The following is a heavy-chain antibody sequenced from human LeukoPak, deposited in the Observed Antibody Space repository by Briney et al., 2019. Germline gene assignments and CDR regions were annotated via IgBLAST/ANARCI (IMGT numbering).Heavy chain of an antibody. Sequence: SETLSLTCTVSGGSISSYYWSWIRQPPGKGLEWIGYIYYSGSTNYNPSLKSRVTISVDTSKNQFSLKLSSVTAADTAVYYCAKGYCSGGSCYPLPHWFDPWGQGTLVTVSS. V-gene: IGHV4-59*08. D-gene: IGHD2-15*01. CDR2: IYYSGST. J-gene: IGHJ5*02. CDR3: AKGYCSGGSCYPLPHWFDP. CDR1: GGSISSYY.